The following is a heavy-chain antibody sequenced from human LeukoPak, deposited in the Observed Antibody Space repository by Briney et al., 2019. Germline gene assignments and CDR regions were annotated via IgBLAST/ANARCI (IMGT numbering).Heavy chain of an antibody. V-gene: IGHV3-23*01. Sequence: GGSLRLSCAASGFTFTSSAMSWVRQAPGKGLEWVSVISGSGHTTYYAHSVKGRFTVSRDNSKDTLYPQMNSLRAEDTAVYFCAKEPRILTGYYTDYFDSWGQGTLVTVSS. D-gene: IGHD3-9*01. CDR2: ISGSGHTT. CDR3: AKEPRILTGYYTDYFDS. CDR1: GFTFTSSA. J-gene: IGHJ4*02.